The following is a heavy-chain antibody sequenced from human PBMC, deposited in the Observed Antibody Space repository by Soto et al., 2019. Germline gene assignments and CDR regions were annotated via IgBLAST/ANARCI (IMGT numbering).Heavy chain of an antibody. V-gene: IGHV4-59*08. CDR3: ARLRIVEGAYFDY. CDR1: GGSISSYY. J-gene: IGHJ4*02. D-gene: IGHD2-15*01. Sequence: LSLTCTLSGGSISSYYWSWILQPPGKGLEWIGDIYYSGSTNYNPSLKSRVTISVDTSKNQFSLKLSSVTAGDTVVYYCARLRIVEGAYFDYWGQGTVVNVSS. CDR2: IYYSGST.